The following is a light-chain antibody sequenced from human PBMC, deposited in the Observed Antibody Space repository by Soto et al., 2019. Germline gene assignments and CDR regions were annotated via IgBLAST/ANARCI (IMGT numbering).Light chain of an antibody. CDR1: SSDVGGYNS. V-gene: IGLV2-14*01. J-gene: IGLJ1*01. CDR3: SSYTSSSTDV. CDR2: EVN. Sequence: QSALTQPASVSGSPGQSITISCTGSSSDVGGYNSVSWYQRHPGKAPKLMIYEVNNRPSGVSNRFSGSKSGDTASLTISGLQTEDEAVYYCSSYTSSSTDVFGTGTQLTVL.